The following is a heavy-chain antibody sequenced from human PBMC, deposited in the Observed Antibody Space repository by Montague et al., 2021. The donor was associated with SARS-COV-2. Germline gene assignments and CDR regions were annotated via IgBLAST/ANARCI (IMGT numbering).Heavy chain of an antibody. Sequence: SLRLSWAASGFTFSSYAMHWVRQAPVKGLEWVAVISYDGTNKYYADSVKGRFTISRDNSKNTLYLQMNSPRAEDTAVYYCARDEDQVDSNYYFDYWGQGTLVTVSS. J-gene: IGHJ4*02. CDR3: ARDEDQVDSNYYFDY. V-gene: IGHV3-30*04. CDR2: ISYDGTNK. CDR1: GFTFSSYA. D-gene: IGHD2-2*01.